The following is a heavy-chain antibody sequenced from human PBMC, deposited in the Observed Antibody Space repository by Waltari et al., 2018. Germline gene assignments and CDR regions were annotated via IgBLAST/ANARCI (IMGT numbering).Heavy chain of an antibody. CDR2: INRDGSST. CDR1: GFTFSRYW. CDR3: ARVATKTYSSPVPGRPYYYGMDV. Sequence: EEQLVESGGGLAQPGESLRLSCAASGFTFSRYWMDWVRQAPGKGLVWFSRINRDGSSTTYADSVKGRFTISRDNGKNTLYVQMNRLRAEDTAVYYCARVATKTYSSPVPGRPYYYGMDVWGQGTTVTVSS. V-gene: IGHV3-74*01. D-gene: IGHD3-22*01. J-gene: IGHJ6*02.